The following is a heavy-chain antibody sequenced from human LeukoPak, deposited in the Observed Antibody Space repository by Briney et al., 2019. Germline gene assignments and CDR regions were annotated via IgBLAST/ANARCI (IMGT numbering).Heavy chain of an antibody. J-gene: IGHJ3*02. CDR3: SRFLVPDACDI. CDR1: GGPIRNYY. CDR2: IYDTAAT. D-gene: IGHD2/OR15-2a*01. V-gene: IGHV4-59*01. Sequence: PSETLSLTCTVSGGPIRNYYWNGLRQPPGKGLEWIGYIYDTAATNYNPSLKSRVTISVETSENQFSLHLRSVTAADTAVYYCSRFLVPDACDICGQGTMVTVSS.